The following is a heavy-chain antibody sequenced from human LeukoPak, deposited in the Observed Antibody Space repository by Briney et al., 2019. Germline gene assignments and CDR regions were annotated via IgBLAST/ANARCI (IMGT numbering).Heavy chain of an antibody. D-gene: IGHD2-2*01. V-gene: IGHV3-21*01. CDR1: GFTFSSYS. CDR2: ISSSSSYI. CDR3: ARAAVVGWETTLFTYGMDV. J-gene: IGHJ6*02. Sequence: PGGSLRLSCAASGFTFSSYSMNWVRQAPGKGLEWVSSISSSSSYIYYADSVKGRFTISRDSAKNSLYLQMNSLRAEDTAVYYCARAAVVGWETTLFTYGMDVWGQGTTVTVSS.